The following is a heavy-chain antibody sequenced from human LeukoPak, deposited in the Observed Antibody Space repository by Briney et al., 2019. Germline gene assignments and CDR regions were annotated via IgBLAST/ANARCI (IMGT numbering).Heavy chain of an antibody. J-gene: IGHJ4*02. CDR1: GFTFNNAW. CDR2: IKTKSERGTT. CDR3: TANLPRIDY. D-gene: IGHD1-14*01. Sequence: GGSLRLSCAASGFTFNNAWMNWVRQAPGKGLEWVGRIKTKSERGTTDYGTPVKGRFTISRDDSKNTVYLQMNSLKTEDTAVYYCTANLPRIDYWGQGTLVTVSS. V-gene: IGHV3-15*01.